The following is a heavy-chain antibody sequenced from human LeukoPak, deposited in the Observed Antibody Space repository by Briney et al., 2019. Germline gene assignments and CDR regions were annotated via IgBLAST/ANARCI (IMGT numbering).Heavy chain of an antibody. Sequence: GGSLRLSCAPSGLSFSSYTIHWVRQAPGKGLEWVSSINSTSGYIHYADSVKGRFTISRDNAKNSLYLQMNSLRAEDTAVYYCARETSGFGGFYWGQGTLVTVSS. CDR2: INSTSGYI. D-gene: IGHD3-10*01. J-gene: IGHJ4*02. CDR1: GLSFSSYT. CDR3: ARETSGFGGFY. V-gene: IGHV3-21*01.